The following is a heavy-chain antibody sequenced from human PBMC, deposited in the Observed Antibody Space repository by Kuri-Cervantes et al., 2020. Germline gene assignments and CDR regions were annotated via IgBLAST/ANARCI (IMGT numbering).Heavy chain of an antibody. CDR3: AGARWLRLPWFDP. V-gene: IGHV3-30-3*01. D-gene: IGHD5-12*01. CDR2: ISYDGSNK. J-gene: IGHJ5*02. Sequence: GGSLRLSCAASGFTFSSYWMSWVRQAPGKGLEWVAVISYDGSNKYYADSVKGRFTISRDNSKNTLYLQMNSLRAEDTAAYYCAGARWLRLPWFDPWGQGTLVTVSS. CDR1: GFTFSSYW.